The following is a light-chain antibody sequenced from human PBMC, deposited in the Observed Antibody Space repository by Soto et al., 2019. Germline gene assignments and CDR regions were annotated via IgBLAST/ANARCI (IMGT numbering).Light chain of an antibody. CDR2: DAS. Sequence: EIVLTQSPATLSLSPGERATLSCRASQSVSSYLAWYQQKPGQAPRLLIYDASNRATAIPARFSGSGSGTDFTLTISSLEPEDFALYYCQQRSNWPPVTFGGGTKVEIK. CDR1: QSVSSY. CDR3: QQRSNWPPVT. J-gene: IGKJ4*01. V-gene: IGKV3-11*01.